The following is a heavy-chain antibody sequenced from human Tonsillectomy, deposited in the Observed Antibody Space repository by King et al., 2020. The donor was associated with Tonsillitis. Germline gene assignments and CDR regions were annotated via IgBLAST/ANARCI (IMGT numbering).Heavy chain of an antibody. D-gene: IGHD3-10*01. CDR2: ISYDGSNK. CDR1: GFTFSSYA. V-gene: IGHV3-30-3*01. J-gene: IGHJ6*02. Sequence: VQLVESGGGVVQPGRSLRLSCAASGFTFSSYAMHWVRQAPGKGLEWVALISYDGSNKYHADSAKGRFTISRDNSKTTLFLQMNSLRGEDTAVYYCARGGNTVRGTDYYYYGLDVWGQGTTVTVSS. CDR3: ARGGNTVRGTDYYYYGLDV.